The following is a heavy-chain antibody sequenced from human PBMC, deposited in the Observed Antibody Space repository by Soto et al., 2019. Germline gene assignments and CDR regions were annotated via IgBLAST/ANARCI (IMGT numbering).Heavy chain of an antibody. CDR1: CGSFNGYY. J-gene: IGHJ5*02. D-gene: IGHD3-9*01. Sequence: SETLSLTRAVYCGSFNGYYWIWIRQPPGKGLDCIGEINHSGSTNYNPSLKSRVTISVDTSKNQFSLKLSSVTAADTAVYYCARGVDGLRYFDWLLFRRYWFDPWGQGTLVTVSS. CDR2: INHSGST. V-gene: IGHV4-34*01. CDR3: ARGVDGLRYFDWLLFRRYWFDP.